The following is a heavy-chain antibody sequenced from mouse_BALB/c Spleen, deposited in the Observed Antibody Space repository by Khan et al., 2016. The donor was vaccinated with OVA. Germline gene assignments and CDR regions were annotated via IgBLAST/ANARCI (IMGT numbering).Heavy chain of an antibody. CDR2: IWGGGGT. CDR3: ARDYYTDDGYYAMDY. Sequence: VKLKESGPGLVAPSQSLSITCTVSGFSLSSYNIHWVRQPPGKGLDWLGMIWGGGGTDYNSTLKSRLSISKDNSKSQIFLKMNSLQTDDTAMYYCARDYYTDDGYYAMDYWGQGTSVTVSS. J-gene: IGHJ4*01. D-gene: IGHD2-14*01. CDR1: GFSLSSYN. V-gene: IGHV2-6-4*01.